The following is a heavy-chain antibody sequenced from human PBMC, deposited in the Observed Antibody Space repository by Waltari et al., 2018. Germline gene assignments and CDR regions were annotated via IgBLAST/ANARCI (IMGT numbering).Heavy chain of an antibody. D-gene: IGHD4-17*01. Sequence: EVQLVETGGGLIEPGGSLRLSCAASGFTVRSSYMSWFRQAPGKGLEWVSVIYTGGTTFYADSVKGRFTVSRDNSKNTVYLQMNSLRAEDTAVYYCARERGTGYGDGALYYFDYWGQGTLITVSS. V-gene: IGHV3-53*02. J-gene: IGHJ4*02. CDR3: ARERGTGYGDGALYYFDY. CDR2: IYTGGTT. CDR1: GFTVRSSY.